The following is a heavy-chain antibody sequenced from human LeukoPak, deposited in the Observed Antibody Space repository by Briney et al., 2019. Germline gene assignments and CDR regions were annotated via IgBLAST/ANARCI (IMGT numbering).Heavy chain of an antibody. CDR3: ARDTGLERLGPQFDF. D-gene: IGHD1-1*01. CDR1: GGSIITNY. J-gene: IGHJ4*02. V-gene: IGHV4-4*07. Sequence: SETLSLTCTVSGGSIITNYWNWIRQPAGKGLEWIGRIHSSGNTNSNPSLRSRISMSVDTSKNQFSLKLSSVTAADSAVYYCARDTGLERLGPQFDFRGQGALVTVSS. CDR2: IHSSGNT.